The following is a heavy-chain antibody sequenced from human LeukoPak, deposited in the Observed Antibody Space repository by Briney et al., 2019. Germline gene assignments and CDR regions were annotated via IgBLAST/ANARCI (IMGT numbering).Heavy chain of an antibody. CDR1: GGSLSSSTYY. Sequence: SETLSLTCAVSGGSLSSSTYYWGWIRQPPGKGLEWIGNIYYSGSTYYNPSLKSRVTISVDTSMNQFSLKLSSVTAADTAVYYCARRFLTIDNWFDPWGQGTLVTVSS. D-gene: IGHD3-3*01. J-gene: IGHJ5*02. V-gene: IGHV4-39*01. CDR2: IYYSGST. CDR3: ARRFLTIDNWFDP.